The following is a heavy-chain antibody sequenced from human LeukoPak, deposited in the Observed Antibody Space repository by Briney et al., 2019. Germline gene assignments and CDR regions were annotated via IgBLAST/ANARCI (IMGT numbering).Heavy chain of an antibody. J-gene: IGHJ5*02. D-gene: IGHD4-17*01. CDR1: GYTFTSYG. V-gene: IGHV1-18*01. CDR2: ISAYNGNT. Sequence: ASVKVSCKASGYTFTSYGISWVRQAPGQGLEWMGWISAYNGNTNYAQKLQGRVTMTTDTSTSTAYMELRSLRSDDTAVYYCARGRYGDYQHNWFDPWGQGTLVTVSS. CDR3: ARGRYGDYQHNWFDP.